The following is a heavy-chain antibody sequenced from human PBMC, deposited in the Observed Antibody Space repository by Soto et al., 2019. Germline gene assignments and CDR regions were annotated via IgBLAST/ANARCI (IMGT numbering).Heavy chain of an antibody. CDR2: IDYTGST. Sequence: NPSETLSLTCTVSGGAISTYYWSWVRQPPGKRLEWIGCIDYTGSTSYNPSLKSRLTISIDTSKSQFSLNLRSVTAADTAVYYCARARRSSGRMDAADIWGQGTMVTVSS. CDR1: GGAISTYY. V-gene: IGHV4-59*01. D-gene: IGHD1-26*01. CDR3: ARARRSSGRMDAADI. J-gene: IGHJ3*02.